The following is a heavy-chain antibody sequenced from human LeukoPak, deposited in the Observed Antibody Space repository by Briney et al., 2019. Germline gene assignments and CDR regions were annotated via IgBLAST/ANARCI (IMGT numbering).Heavy chain of an antibody. CDR3: ARGPNLGIQQAVAFDI. Sequence: SVKVSCKASGGTFSSYAISWVRQAPGQGLEWMGRIIPIFGTANYAQKFQGRVTITTDESTSTAYMELSSLRSEDTAGYYYARGPNLGIQQAVAFDIWGQGTMVAVSS. CDR1: GGTFSSYA. CDR2: IIPIFGTA. D-gene: IGHD5-18*01. V-gene: IGHV1-69*05. J-gene: IGHJ3*02.